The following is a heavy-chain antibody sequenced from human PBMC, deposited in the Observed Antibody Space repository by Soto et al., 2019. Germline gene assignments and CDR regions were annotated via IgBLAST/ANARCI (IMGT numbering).Heavy chain of an antibody. D-gene: IGHD5-12*01. J-gene: IGHJ4*02. V-gene: IGHV3-64D*08. CDR3: VKDRWRKIVATIHFDY. Sequence: GGSLRLSCSASGFTFSSYAMHWVRQAPGKGLEYVSAISSNGGSTYYADSVKGRFTISRDNSKNTLYLQMSSLRAEDTAVYYCVKDRWRKIVATIHFDYWGQGTLVTVSS. CDR1: GFTFSSYA. CDR2: ISSNGGST.